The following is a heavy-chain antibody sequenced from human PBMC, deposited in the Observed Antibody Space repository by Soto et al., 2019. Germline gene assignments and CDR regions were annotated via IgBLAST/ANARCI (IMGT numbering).Heavy chain of an antibody. J-gene: IGHJ6*02. CDR3: ARDHVERWLQFNLLGMDV. V-gene: IGHV1-3*01. CDR2: INAGNGNT. CDR1: GYTFTSYA. Sequence: ASLKVSCKSSGYTFTSYAIHWVRQAPGQRLEWMGWINAGNGNTKYAQKFQGRVTMTRDTSISTAYMELSRLRSDDTAVYYCARDHVERWLQFNLLGMDVWGQGTKVTVSS. D-gene: IGHD5-12*01.